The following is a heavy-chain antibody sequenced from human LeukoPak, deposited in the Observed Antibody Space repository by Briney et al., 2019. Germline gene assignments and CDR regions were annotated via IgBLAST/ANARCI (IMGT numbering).Heavy chain of an antibody. D-gene: IGHD2-2*03. CDR3: ARVVYNHGYCDRVTCPNWFDP. V-gene: IGHV1-2*04. CDR1: GYIFTDYY. CDR2: INPKTGDT. Sequence: GASVKVSCKTSGYIFTDYYIHWVRQAPGQGLEWMGWINPKTGDTNSAQKFQRWVTMTRDTAISTAYMELNRLALDDTAVYYCARVVYNHGYCDRVTCPNWFDPWGQGTLVTVSS. J-gene: IGHJ5*02.